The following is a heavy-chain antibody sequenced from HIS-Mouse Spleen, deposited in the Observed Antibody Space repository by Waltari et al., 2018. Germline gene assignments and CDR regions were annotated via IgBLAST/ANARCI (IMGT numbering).Heavy chain of an antibody. CDR2: SYHSGVT. J-gene: IGHJ3*02. D-gene: IGHD6-6*01. V-gene: IGHV4-38-2*02. CDR3: ASARSIAARPAFDI. CDR1: GYSISSGYY. Sequence: QVQLQESGPGLVKPSETLSLTCTVSGYSISSGYYWGWIRQPPGKGLEWIGSSYHSGVTNYNPSLKSRVTISVDTSKNQFSLKLSSVTAADTAVYYCASARSIAARPAFDIWGQGTMVTVSS.